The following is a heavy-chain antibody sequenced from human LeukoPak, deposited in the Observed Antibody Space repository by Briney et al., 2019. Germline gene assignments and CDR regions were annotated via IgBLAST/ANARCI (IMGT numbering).Heavy chain of an antibody. CDR3: ARAFRPYSSSSVFDY. CDR2: IKQDGSEK. Sequence: GGSLRLSCAASGFTFSSYWMSWVRQAPGKGLEWVANIKQDGSEKYYVDSVKGRFTISRDNAKNTLYLQMNSLRAEDTAVYYCARAFRPYSSSSVFDYWGQGTLVTVSS. D-gene: IGHD6-6*01. J-gene: IGHJ4*02. V-gene: IGHV3-7*01. CDR1: GFTFSSYW.